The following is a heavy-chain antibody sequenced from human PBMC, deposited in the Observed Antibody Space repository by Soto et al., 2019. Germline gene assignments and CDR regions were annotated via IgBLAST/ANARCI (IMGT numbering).Heavy chain of an antibody. J-gene: IGHJ6*03. CDR1: GFTFSSYD. CDR3: ARERGYCNGGSCYYMDV. V-gene: IGHV3-48*02. Sequence: EVQLVESGGGLVQPGGSLRLSCAASGFTFSSYDMNWVRQAPGKGLEWISYISTSSRAIHYADSVKGRFTISRDNVKNSLYLQMNSLRDEDTAVYYCARERGYCNGGSCYYMDVWGKGTTGTVSS. CDR2: ISTSSRAI. D-gene: IGHD2-15*01.